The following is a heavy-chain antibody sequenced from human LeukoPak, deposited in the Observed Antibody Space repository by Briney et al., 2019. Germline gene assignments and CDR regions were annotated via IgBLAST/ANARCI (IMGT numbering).Heavy chain of an antibody. J-gene: IGHJ4*02. Sequence: PGGSLRLSCAASGFTFSSYGMHWVRQAPGKGLEWVAVIWYDGSNKYYADSVKGRFAISRDNAKNSLYLQMNSLRAEDTAVYYCARATSFDYWGQGTLVTVSS. V-gene: IGHV3-33*01. CDR1: GFTFSSYG. CDR2: IWYDGSNK. CDR3: ARATSFDY.